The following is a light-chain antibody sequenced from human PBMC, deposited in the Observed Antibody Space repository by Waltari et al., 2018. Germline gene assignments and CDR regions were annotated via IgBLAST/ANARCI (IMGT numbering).Light chain of an antibody. Sequence: QPALTQPASVSGSPGQSITISCTGTSSDVGYYDYVSWYQQHSGKVPKPVISDVSTRPSGVSNRFSGSRSGNTASLTISGLQAEDEADYYCSSYTSSTTWVFGGGTKLTVL. CDR2: DVS. J-gene: IGLJ3*02. CDR3: SSYTSSTTWV. V-gene: IGLV2-14*01. CDR1: SSDVGYYDY.